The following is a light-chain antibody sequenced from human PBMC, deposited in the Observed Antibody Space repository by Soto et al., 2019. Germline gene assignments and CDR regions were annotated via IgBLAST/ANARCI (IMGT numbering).Light chain of an antibody. V-gene: IGLV1-40*01. CDR3: QSYDSSLSALYV. J-gene: IGLJ1*01. CDR2: GNS. Sequence: QSVLTQPPSVSGAPGKRVTISCTGSSSNIGAGYDVHWYQQLPGTAPKLLIYGNSNRPSGVPDRFSGSKSGTSASLAITGLQAEDEADYYCQSYDSSLSALYVFGTGTKVTVL. CDR1: SSNIGAGYD.